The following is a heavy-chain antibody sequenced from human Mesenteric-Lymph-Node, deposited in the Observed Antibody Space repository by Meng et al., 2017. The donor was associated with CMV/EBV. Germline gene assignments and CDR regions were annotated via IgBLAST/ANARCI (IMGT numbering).Heavy chain of an antibody. D-gene: IGHD2-2*01. CDR2: INPSGGST. J-gene: IGHJ6*02. V-gene: IGHV1-46*01. CDR3: ATDRLGCSSTSCYGYYYYGMDV. CDR1: GYTFISNY. Sequence: ASVKVSCKASGYTFISNYMHWVRQAPGQGLEWMGIINPSGGSTSYPQKFQGRVTMTRDTSTSTVYMELSSLRSEDTAVYYCATDRLGCSSTSCYGYYYYGMDVWGQGTTVTVSS.